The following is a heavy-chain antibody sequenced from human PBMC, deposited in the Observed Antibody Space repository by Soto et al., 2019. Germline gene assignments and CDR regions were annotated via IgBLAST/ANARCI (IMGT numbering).Heavy chain of an antibody. D-gene: IGHD3-3*01. Sequence: RASVKVSCKASGYTFTSYYMHRVRQAPGQGLEWMGIINPSGGSTSYAQKFQRRVNMTRDTSTSTVYMELSSLRSEDTAVYYCARDRRYYDFWSGLLYYYYGMDVWGQGTTVTVSS. CDR3: ARDRRYYDFWSGLLYYYYGMDV. CDR2: INPSGGST. V-gene: IGHV1-46*01. J-gene: IGHJ6*02. CDR1: GYTFTSYY.